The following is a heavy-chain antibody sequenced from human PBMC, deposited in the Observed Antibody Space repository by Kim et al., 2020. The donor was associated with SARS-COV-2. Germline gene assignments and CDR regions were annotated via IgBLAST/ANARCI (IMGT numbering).Heavy chain of an antibody. V-gene: IGHV3-30*07. D-gene: IGHD3-10*01. J-gene: IGHJ6*02. CDR3: ARTLVLSGYYGMDV. Sequence: DSWKGRFTISRDNSKNTLYLQMNSLRAEDTAVYYCARTLVLSGYYGMDVWGQGTTVTVSS.